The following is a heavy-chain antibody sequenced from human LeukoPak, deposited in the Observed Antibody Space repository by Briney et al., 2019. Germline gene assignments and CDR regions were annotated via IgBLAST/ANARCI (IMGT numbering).Heavy chain of an antibody. V-gene: IGHV3-7*01. CDR1: GLTFSSTW. Sequence: GGSLRLSCAVSGLTFSSTWMDWVRQAPGKGLEWVASINPDGNKKYSADSVKGRFTISRDNAENSLYLQMNSLRVEDTAFYYCARDLAYSRLDYWGQGMLVTVSS. CDR3: ARDLAYSRLDY. J-gene: IGHJ4*02. D-gene: IGHD5-18*01. CDR2: INPDGNKK.